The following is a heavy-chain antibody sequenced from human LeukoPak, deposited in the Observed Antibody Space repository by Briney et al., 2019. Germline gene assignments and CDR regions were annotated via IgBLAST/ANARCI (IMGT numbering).Heavy chain of an antibody. J-gene: IGHJ6*03. Sequence: ASVKVSCKASGYTFTSYGISWVRQATGQGLEWMGWMNPNSGNTGYAQKFQGRVTITRNTSISTAYMELSSLRSEDTAVYYCARVPKGAWPYYYYMDVWGKGTTVTVSS. CDR3: ARVPKGAWPYYYYMDV. CDR1: GYTFTSYG. V-gene: IGHV1-8*01. D-gene: IGHD1-26*01. CDR2: MNPNSGNT.